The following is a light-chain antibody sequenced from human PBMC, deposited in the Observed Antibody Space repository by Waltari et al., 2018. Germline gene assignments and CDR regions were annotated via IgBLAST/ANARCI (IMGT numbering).Light chain of an antibody. Sequence: EIVLTQSPATLSLSPGERATLSCRASQSVNNYVAWYQQKPGQAPRLIIFDSSNRPPDIPARFSGSGSGTDFTLTISSLEPEDFAVYYCQQRSSWPSYAFGPGTKLEIK. V-gene: IGKV3-11*01. J-gene: IGKJ2*01. CDR2: DSS. CDR1: QSVNNY. CDR3: QQRSSWPSYA.